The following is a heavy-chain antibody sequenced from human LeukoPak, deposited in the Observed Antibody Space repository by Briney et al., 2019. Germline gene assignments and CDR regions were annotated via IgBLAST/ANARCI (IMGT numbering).Heavy chain of an antibody. V-gene: IGHV3-64*01. Sequence: GGSLRLSCAASGFTFSSYAMHWVRQAPGKGLEYVSAISSNGGSTYYANSVKGRFTISRDNSKNTLYLQMGSLRAEDMAVYYCARDRYSSVWYRGYYYYYGMDVWGQGTTVTVSS. CDR1: GFTFSSYA. CDR3: ARDRYSSVWYRGYYYYYGMDV. D-gene: IGHD6-19*01. CDR2: ISSNGGST. J-gene: IGHJ6*02.